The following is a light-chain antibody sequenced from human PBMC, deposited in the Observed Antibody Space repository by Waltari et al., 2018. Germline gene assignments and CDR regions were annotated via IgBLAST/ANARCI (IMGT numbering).Light chain of an antibody. CDR1: QSISIY. CDR3: QQSYTIPWT. Sequence: DIQMTQSPSSLSASVGDRVTTTCRASQSISIYLNWYQQKPGKSPKLLIYAASSLQSGVPSRLSGSGSGTDFTLTISNLQPEDFATYFCQQSYTIPWTFGQGTKVEIK. V-gene: IGKV1-39*01. CDR2: AAS. J-gene: IGKJ1*01.